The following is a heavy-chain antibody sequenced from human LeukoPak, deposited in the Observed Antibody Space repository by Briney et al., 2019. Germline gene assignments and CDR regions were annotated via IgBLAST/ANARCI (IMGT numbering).Heavy chain of an antibody. D-gene: IGHD5-12*01. CDR2: ISSSGSTL. V-gene: IGHV3-11*01. CDR1: GFTFSDYH. Sequence: GGSLRLSCAASGFTFSDYHMSWIRQAPGKGLEWLSSISSSGSTLYYADSVKGQFTISRDNAKNSLYLQMNSLRAEDTAVYYCARQYGGYSGYYDYWGQGTLVTVSS. J-gene: IGHJ4*02. CDR3: ARQYGGYSGYYDY.